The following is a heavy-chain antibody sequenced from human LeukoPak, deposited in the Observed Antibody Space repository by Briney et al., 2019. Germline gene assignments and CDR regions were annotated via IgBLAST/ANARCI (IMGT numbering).Heavy chain of an antibody. CDR2: IHSSGTT. D-gene: IGHD3-10*01. Sequence: SETLSLTCTVSGGSINSGSYYWSWIRQPAGKGLEWIGRIHSSGTTNYKSSLKSRVTILVDTPRNQFSLKLTSVTAADTAVYYCASHYYGSENYYFDFWGQGTLVTVSS. CDR1: GGSINSGSYY. CDR3: ASHYYGSENYYFDF. J-gene: IGHJ4*02. V-gene: IGHV4-61*02.